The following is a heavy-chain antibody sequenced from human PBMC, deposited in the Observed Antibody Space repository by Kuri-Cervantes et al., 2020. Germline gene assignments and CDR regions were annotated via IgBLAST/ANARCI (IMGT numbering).Heavy chain of an antibody. V-gene: IGHV4-4*07. CDR1: GGCISSYY. J-gene: IGHJ6*02. Sequence: SETLSLTCTVSGGCISSYYWSWIRQPAGKGLEWIGRIYTSGSTNYNPSLKSRVTMSVDTSKNQFSLKLSSVTAADTAVYYCARLIGGGTVSGRVYYYYSMDVWGQGTTVTVSS. CDR2: IYTSGST. CDR3: ARLIGGGTVSGRVYYYYSMDV. D-gene: IGHD6-19*01.